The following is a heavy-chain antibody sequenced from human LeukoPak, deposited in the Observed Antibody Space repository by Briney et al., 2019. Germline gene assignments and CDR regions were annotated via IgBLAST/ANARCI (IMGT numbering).Heavy chain of an antibody. V-gene: IGHV4-59*08. CDR3: ARQSSSWYGGYFDY. D-gene: IGHD6-13*01. CDR2: IYYSGST. CDR1: GGSISSYY. J-gene: IGHJ4*02. Sequence: SETLSLTCTVSGGSISSYYWSWIRQPPGKGLEWIGYIYYSGSTNYNPSLKSRVTISVDTSKNQFSLKLSSVTAADTAVYYCARQSSSWYGGYFDYWGQGILVTVSS.